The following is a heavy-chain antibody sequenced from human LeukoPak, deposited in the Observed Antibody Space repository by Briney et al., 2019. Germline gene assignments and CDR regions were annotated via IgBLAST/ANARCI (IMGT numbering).Heavy chain of an antibody. D-gene: IGHD3-10*01. V-gene: IGHV5-51*01. J-gene: IGHJ4*02. Sequence: GASRQISCKGSGYGFTSYWIGWVRPKRGKGRGWMGIIYPGDSDTRNSQSLQGQVIISVDKSISTAYLQWSSLKASDTAMYYCARSSHYYYGSGPLHAYYFVYWGQGTLVTVSS. CDR2: IYPGDSDT. CDR3: ARSSHYYYGSGPLHAYYFVY. CDR1: GYGFTSYW.